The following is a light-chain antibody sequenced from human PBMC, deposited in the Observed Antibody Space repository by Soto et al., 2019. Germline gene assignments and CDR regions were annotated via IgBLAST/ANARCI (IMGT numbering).Light chain of an antibody. CDR2: DLN. CDR1: SSDVGGYNY. CDR3: CSYTSSNAFV. Sequence: QSALTQPASVSGSPGQSITIPCTGTSSDVGGYNYVSWYQQHPGKVPKMMIYDLNNRPSGVSNRFSGSKSGNTASLTISGLQAEDEADYYCCSYTSSNAFVFGTGTKVTVL. V-gene: IGLV2-14*01. J-gene: IGLJ1*01.